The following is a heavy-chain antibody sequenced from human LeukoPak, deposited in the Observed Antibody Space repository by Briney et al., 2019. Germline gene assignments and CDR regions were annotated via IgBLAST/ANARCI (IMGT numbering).Heavy chain of an antibody. CDR1: GYTLTELS. J-gene: IGHJ6*02. D-gene: IGHD3-10*01. V-gene: IGHV1-24*01. CDR2: FDPEDGET. CDR3: ATDLRMVRYYYYYGMDV. Sequence: ASVKVSCKVSGYTLTELSMHWVRQAPGIGLEWMGGFDPEDGETIYAQKFQGRVTMTEDTSTDTAYMELSSLRSEDTAVYYCATDLRMVRYYYYYGMDVWGQGTTVTVSS.